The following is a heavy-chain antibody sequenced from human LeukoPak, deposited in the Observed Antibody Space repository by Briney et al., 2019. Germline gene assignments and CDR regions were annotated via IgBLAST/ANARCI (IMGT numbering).Heavy chain of an antibody. V-gene: IGHV3-20*04. CDR1: GFTFDDYG. CDR2: INWNGGST. D-gene: IGHD3-10*02. Sequence: GGSLRLSCAASGFTFDDYGMSWVRQAPGKGLEWVSGINWNGGSTGYADSVKGRFTISRDNAKNSLYLQMNSLRAEDTAVCYCAELGITMIGGVWGKGTTVTISS. J-gene: IGHJ6*04. CDR3: AELGITMIGGV.